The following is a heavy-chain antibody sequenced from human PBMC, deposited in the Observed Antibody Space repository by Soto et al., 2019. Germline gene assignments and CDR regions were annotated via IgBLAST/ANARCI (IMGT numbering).Heavy chain of an antibody. V-gene: IGHV3-53*01. Sequence: GGSLRLSCAASGFTVSFNYMSWVRQAPGKGLEWVSVIYSSGTTYYADSVKGRFTISRDNSKNTLYLQMNSLRADDTAVYYCGRVKAVAGYYFDSWGQGALVTVSS. CDR2: IYSSGTT. J-gene: IGHJ4*02. D-gene: IGHD6-19*01. CDR3: GRVKAVAGYYFDS. CDR1: GFTVSFNY.